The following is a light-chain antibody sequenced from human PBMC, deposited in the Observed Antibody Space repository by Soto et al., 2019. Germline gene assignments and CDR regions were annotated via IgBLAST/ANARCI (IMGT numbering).Light chain of an antibody. CDR3: QLRERT. J-gene: IGKJ1*01. Sequence: VLTQSPATLSLSPGERATLSCRASPSVLTYIAWYQQKPGQAPRLLICEASKRATGVPARFSGSGSGTDFTLTISSLEPEEFAVYFSQLRERTFGQGSKV. CDR1: PSVLTY. CDR2: EAS. V-gene: IGKV3-11*01.